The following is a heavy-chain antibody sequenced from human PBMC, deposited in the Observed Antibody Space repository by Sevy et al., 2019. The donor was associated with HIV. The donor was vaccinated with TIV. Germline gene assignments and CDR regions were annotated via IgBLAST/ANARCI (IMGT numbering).Heavy chain of an antibody. CDR1: GGSITPYY. J-gene: IGHJ6*02. V-gene: IGHV4-59*01. Sequence: SETLSLTCTVSGGSITPYYWNWIRQPPGKGLEWIGFIYYSGSTNYSPSLKSRVTISVDTSNKQFSLNLSSVTAADTAVYYCARGGGVTDYGLHVWGQGTTVTVSS. CDR2: IYYSGST. D-gene: IGHD3-16*01. CDR3: ARGGGVTDYGLHV.